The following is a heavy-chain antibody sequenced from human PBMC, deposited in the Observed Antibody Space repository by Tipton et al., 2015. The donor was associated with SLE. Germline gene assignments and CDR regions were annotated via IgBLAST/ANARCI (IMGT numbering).Heavy chain of an antibody. CDR3: ARDGPYYDFWSGMGTFDI. CDR1: GDSIISSSYY. Sequence: TLSLTCSVSGDSIISSSYYWGWIHQPPGKGLEWIGSMYYSGSTYYNPSLKSRVTISVDTSKNQFSLMLRSVTAADTAVYYCARDGPYYDFWSGMGTFDIWGQETMVTVSS. V-gene: IGHV4-39*07. CDR2: MYYSGST. J-gene: IGHJ3*02. D-gene: IGHD3-3*01.